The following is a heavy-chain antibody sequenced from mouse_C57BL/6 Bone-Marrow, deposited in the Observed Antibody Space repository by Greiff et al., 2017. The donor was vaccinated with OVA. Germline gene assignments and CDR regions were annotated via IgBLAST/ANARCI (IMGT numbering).Heavy chain of an antibody. V-gene: IGHV1-54*01. CDR2: INPGSGGT. Sequence: QVQLQQSGAELVRPGTSVKVSCKASGYAFTNYLIEWVKQRPGQGLEWIGVINPGSGGTNYNEKFKGKATLTADKSSSTAYMQLSSLTSEDSAVYVCARRDTTVATGYVDVWGTGTTVTVSS. CDR1: GYAFTNYL. CDR3: ARRDTTVATGYVDV. J-gene: IGHJ1*03. D-gene: IGHD1-1*01.